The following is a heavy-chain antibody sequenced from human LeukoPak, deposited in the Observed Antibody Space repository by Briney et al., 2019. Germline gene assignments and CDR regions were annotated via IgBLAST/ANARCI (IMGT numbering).Heavy chain of an antibody. CDR2: ITSDSRGI. CDR3: ARGYSSGWVSLDY. V-gene: IGHV3-NL1*01. J-gene: IGHJ4*02. D-gene: IGHD6-19*01. Sequence: GGSLRLSCVASGFTYSHYGMNWVRQAPGKGLEWVSGITSDSRGIYYADSVKGRFTISRDNSKNTLYLQMNSLRAEDTAVYYCARGYSSGWVSLDYWGQGTLVTVSS. CDR1: GFTYSHYG.